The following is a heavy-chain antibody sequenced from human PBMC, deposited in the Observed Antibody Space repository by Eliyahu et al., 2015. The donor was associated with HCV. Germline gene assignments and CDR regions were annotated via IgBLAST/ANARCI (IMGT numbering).Heavy chain of an antibody. CDR1: GFNXNXYG. CDR3: ARGGIKTPGRLAVALTRAFDI. Sequence: QVQLVESGGGVVQPGMSLRLSCAASGFNXNXYGFHWVRQAPGKGLGWVAVIWNDGGYKSYADSVKGRFTISRDNSKNTLSLQMNSLRAEDTAVYYCARGGIKTPGRLAVALTRAFDIWGQGTVVTVAS. V-gene: IGHV3-33*01. CDR2: IWNDGGYK. D-gene: IGHD6-13*01. J-gene: IGHJ3*02.